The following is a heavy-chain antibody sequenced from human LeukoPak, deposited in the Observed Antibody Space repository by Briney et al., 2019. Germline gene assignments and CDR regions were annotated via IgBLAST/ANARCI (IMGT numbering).Heavy chain of an antibody. Sequence: GGSLRLSCAASGFTFSNYWMSWVRQAPGKGLEWVANIKQDGSEKYYVDSVKGRFTISRDNAQNSLFLQMNSLRDEDTAVYSCARAHTMLWEFDAFDIWGRGTKVTVSS. D-gene: IGHD3-10*01. J-gene: IGHJ3*02. CDR3: ARAHTMLWEFDAFDI. CDR2: IKQDGSEK. CDR1: GFTFSNYW. V-gene: IGHV3-7*02.